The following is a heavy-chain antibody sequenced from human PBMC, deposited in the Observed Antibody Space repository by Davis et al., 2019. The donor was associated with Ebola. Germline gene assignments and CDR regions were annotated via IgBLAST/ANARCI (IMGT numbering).Heavy chain of an antibody. CDR3: ARDIPFSCYDY. Sequence: PGGSLRLSCAGSGFTFSSYTMNWVRQAPGKGLEWVASIGSDGAHAFHADSVKGRFTISRDNAKNSLYLQMNRLRAEDTAVYFCARDIPFSCYDYWGPGTLVTVSS. CDR2: IGSDGAHA. D-gene: IGHD2-2*01. CDR1: GFTFSSYT. J-gene: IGHJ4*02. V-gene: IGHV3-21*01.